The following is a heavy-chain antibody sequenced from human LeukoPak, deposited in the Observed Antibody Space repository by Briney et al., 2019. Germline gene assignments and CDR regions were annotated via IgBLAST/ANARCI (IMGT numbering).Heavy chain of an antibody. D-gene: IGHD2-2*02. CDR1: GGSLNGHY. J-gene: IGHJ6*03. V-gene: IGHV4-4*07. Sequence: SETLSLTCAVYGGSLNGHYWSWIRQPAGKGLEWIGRIYTSGSTNYNPSLKSRITMSVDTSKNQFSLKLSSVTAADTAVYYCARDLKTYLGYCTTTTCYKYYYMDVWGKGTTVTVSS. CDR3: ARDLKTYLGYCTTTTCYKYYYMDV. CDR2: IYTSGST.